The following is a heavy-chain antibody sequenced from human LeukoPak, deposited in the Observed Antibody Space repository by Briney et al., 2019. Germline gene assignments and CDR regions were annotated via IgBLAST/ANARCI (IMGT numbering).Heavy chain of an antibody. J-gene: IGHJ6*02. CDR1: GFTFSDYY. D-gene: IGHD3-10*01. V-gene: IGHV3-11*01. Sequence: PGGSLRLSCAASGFTFSDYYMSWIRQAPGKGLEWVSYISSSGSTIYYADSVKGRFTISRDNAKNSLYLQMNSLRAEDTAVYYCAREFVTMVRGVSYYGMDVWGQGTTVTVSS. CDR2: ISSSGSTI. CDR3: AREFVTMVRGVSYYGMDV.